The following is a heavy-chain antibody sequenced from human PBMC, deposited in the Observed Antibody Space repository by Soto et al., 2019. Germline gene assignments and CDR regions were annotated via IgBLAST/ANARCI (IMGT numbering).Heavy chain of an antibody. D-gene: IGHD1-20*01. CDR2: INHGGST. Sequence: QVQLQQWGAGLLKPSETLYLTCAVHGGSLSRWYWSWVRQPPGRGLEWIGEINHGGSTRYKSSLKSRVGMSVDTSKNQFSLRRTSVTAADTALYFCASISDHGGFDYWGQGVLVTVSS. CDR3: ASISDHGGFDY. V-gene: IGHV4-34*01. J-gene: IGHJ4*02. CDR1: GGSLSRWY.